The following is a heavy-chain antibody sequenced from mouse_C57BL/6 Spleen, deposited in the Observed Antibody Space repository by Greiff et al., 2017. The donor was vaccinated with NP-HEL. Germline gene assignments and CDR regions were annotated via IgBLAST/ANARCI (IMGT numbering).Heavy chain of an antibody. V-gene: IGHV2-5*01. D-gene: IGHD2-1*01. Sequence: VQLQQSGPGLVQPSQSLSITCTASGFSLTSYGVHWVRQSPGKGLEWLGVIWRGGSTDYNAAFMSRLGITKDNSKSQVFFKMISLQADDTAIYYCANSYYGNYHAMDYWGQGTSVTVSS. CDR3: ANSYYGNYHAMDY. CDR1: GFSLTSYG. J-gene: IGHJ4*01. CDR2: IWRGGST.